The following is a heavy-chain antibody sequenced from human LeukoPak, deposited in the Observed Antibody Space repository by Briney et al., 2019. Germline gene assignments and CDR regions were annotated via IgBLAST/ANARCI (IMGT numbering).Heavy chain of an antibody. J-gene: IGHJ4*02. CDR2: ISAYNGNT. V-gene: IGHV1-18*01. CDR1: GYTFTSYG. Sequence: ASVKVSCKASGYTFTSYGISWVRQAPGQGLEWMGWISAYNGNTNYAQKLQGRVTMTTDTSTSTAYMELRSLRSDDTAVYYCARAGEDIVVVPAAIRGSYFDYWGQGTLVTVSS. D-gene: IGHD2-2*01. CDR3: ARAGEDIVVVPAAIRGSYFDY.